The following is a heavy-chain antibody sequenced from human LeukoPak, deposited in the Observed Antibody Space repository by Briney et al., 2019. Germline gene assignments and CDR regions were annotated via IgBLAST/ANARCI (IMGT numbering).Heavy chain of an antibody. J-gene: IGHJ3*02. CDR2: ISHDGSKK. CDR1: RFAFSSYG. Sequence: PGGSLRLSCAPSRFAFSSYGIHWVRQAPGRGLEWVAFISHDGSKKYYADSVKGRFTISRDNSKNTLYLQMDSLTAEDTAVYYCARGTDYVWGSYRYNEDAFDIWGQGTMVTVSS. V-gene: IGHV3-30*03. CDR3: ARGTDYVWGSYRYNEDAFDI. D-gene: IGHD3-16*02.